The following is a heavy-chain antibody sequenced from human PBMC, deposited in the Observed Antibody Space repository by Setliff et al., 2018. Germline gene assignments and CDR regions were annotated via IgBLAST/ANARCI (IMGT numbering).Heavy chain of an antibody. CDR3: ATEGAYYDSRSHMDV. J-gene: IGHJ6*03. CDR2: ISANNGHT. Sequence: GASVKVSCKTSGYTFTNFGISRVRQAPGQGLEWMGWISANNGHTKYVQKFQGRVTMTTDTSTATAYMELRGLRSDDTAVYYCATEGAYYDSRSHMDVWGKGTTVTVSS. CDR1: GYTFTNFG. D-gene: IGHD3-16*01. V-gene: IGHV1-18*01.